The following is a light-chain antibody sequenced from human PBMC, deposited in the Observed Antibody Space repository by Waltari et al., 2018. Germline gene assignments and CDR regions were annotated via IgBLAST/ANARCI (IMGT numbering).Light chain of an antibody. CDR2: KET. CDR3: QSTDRSDRWV. V-gene: IGLV3-25*03. CDR1: ALPKQY. J-gene: IGLJ3*02. Sequence: SYELTQPPSVSVSPGQTAAITCSGDALPKQYAYWYQQKPGQAPVFLIYKETDRPSGSPERFSGSTSGTTVTLTISGVQAEDEADYYCQSTDRSDRWVFGGGTKLTVL.